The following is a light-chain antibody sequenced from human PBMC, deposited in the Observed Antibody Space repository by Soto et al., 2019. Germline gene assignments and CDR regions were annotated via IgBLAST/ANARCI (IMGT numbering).Light chain of an antibody. CDR2: SAS. V-gene: IGKV1D-12*01. CDR1: QSISNS. J-gene: IGKJ5*01. Sequence: ASVGDRVTIPCRASQSISNSLAWYQQKPGKAPKLLIYSASSLQSGVPSRFSGSGSGTDFTLTINSLEPEDFAAYYCRQANSPPITFGQGTRLEIK. CDR3: RQANSPPIT.